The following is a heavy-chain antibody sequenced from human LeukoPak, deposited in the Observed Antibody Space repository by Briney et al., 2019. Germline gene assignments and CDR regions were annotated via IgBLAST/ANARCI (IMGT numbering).Heavy chain of an antibody. CDR2: ISDDGSRQ. Sequence: GGSLRLSCAASGFTFSNNWMHCVRQAPGKGLEWVAFISDDGSRQHYADSVKGRFTISRDNSKNTLNLQMNSLSAEDTAVYYCVKDRTGTYTLDYWGQGTLVTVSS. CDR1: GFTFSNNW. D-gene: IGHD3-10*01. CDR3: VKDRTGTYTLDY. V-gene: IGHV3-30*18. J-gene: IGHJ4*02.